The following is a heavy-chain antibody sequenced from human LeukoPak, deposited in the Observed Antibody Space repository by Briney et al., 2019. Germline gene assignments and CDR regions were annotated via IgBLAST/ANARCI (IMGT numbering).Heavy chain of an antibody. Sequence: GGPLRLSCAASGFTVCSKYMSWVRQATGKGLEWVSIMYDGGRTYYADSVRGRFTISRDNSKNTLHLQMNSLRADDTAVYYCARGLTYSFLDYWGRGTQVTVSS. J-gene: IGHJ4*02. CDR3: ARGLTYSFLDY. V-gene: IGHV3-53*01. D-gene: IGHD5-12*01. CDR2: MYDGGRT. CDR1: GFTVCSKY.